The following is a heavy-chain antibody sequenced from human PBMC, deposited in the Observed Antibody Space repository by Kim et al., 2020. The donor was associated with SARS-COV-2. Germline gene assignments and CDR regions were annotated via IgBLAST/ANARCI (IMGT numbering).Heavy chain of an antibody. Sequence: ASVKVSCKASGYTFTGYYMHWVRQAPGQGLEWMGWINPNSGGTNYAQKFQGRVTMTRDTSISTAYMELSRLRSDDTAVYYCARDGPSGIYSWFDPWGQGTLVTVSS. CDR2: INPNSGGT. CDR3: ARDGPSGIYSWFDP. CDR1: GYTFTGYY. J-gene: IGHJ5*02. D-gene: IGHD3-10*01. V-gene: IGHV1-2*02.